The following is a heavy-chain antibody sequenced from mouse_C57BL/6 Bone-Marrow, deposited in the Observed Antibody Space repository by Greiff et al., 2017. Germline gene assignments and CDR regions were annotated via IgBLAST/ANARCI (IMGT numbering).Heavy chain of an antibody. Sequence: QVQLQQPVAELVMPGASVKLSCKASGYTFTSSWMHWVKQRPGQGLEWIGEIDPSDSYTNYNQKFKGKSTLTVDKSSSTAYMQLSSLTSEDSAVDYCATFPPRPYAMDYWGQGTSVTVSS. CDR3: ATFPPRPYAMDY. V-gene: IGHV1-69*01. CDR2: IDPSDSYT. J-gene: IGHJ4*01. CDR1: GYTFTSSW.